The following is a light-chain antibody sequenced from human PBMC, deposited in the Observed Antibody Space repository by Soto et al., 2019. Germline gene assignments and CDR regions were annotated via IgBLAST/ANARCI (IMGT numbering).Light chain of an antibody. CDR3: QQYNSYAWT. CDR1: QTISSW. J-gene: IGKJ1*01. CDR2: KAS. V-gene: IGKV1-5*03. Sequence: DIQMTQSPSTLSASVGDSVTITCRASQTISSWLAWCQQKPGKAHKLLIYKASTLKSGVPSRFSGSGSGTEFTLTISSLQPDDFATYYCQQYNSYAWTVGQGTKVDIK.